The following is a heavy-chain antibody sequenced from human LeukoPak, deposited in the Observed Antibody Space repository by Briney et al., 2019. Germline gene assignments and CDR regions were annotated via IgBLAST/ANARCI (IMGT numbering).Heavy chain of an antibody. Sequence: SETLSLTCAVYDGSFSGYYWSWIRQPPGKGLEWIGEINHSGSTKSNPSLKSRVTISVDTSKNQFSLRLSSVSAADTAVYYCARVETEGSSWYGVHYFDYWGQGTQVTVSS. V-gene: IGHV4-34*01. CDR1: DGSFSGYY. J-gene: IGHJ4*02. CDR2: INHSGST. D-gene: IGHD6-13*01. CDR3: ARVETEGSSWYGVHYFDY.